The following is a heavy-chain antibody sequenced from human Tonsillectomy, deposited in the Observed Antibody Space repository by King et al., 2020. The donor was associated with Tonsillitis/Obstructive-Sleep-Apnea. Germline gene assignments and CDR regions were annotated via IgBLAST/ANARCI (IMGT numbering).Heavy chain of an antibody. CDR3: ASDGYSGPHRLPAHKRKFDY. J-gene: IGHJ4*02. V-gene: IGHV3-66*01. Sequence: VQLVESGGGLVQPGGSLRLSCAASGFTVSSNYMSWVRQAPGKGLEWVSVIYSGGSTYNADSVKGRFTISRDNSKNTLYLQMNSLRAEDTAVYYCASDGYSGPHRLPAHKRKFDYWGQGTLVTVSS. CDR1: GFTVSSNY. CDR2: IYSGGST. D-gene: IGHD5-12*01.